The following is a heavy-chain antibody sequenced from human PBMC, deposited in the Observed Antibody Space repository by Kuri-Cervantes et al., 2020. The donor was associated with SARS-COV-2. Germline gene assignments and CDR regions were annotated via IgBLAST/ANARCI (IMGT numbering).Heavy chain of an antibody. CDR1: GFTFSSYS. CDR3: ARDCSSPYKYYYYYYMDV. J-gene: IGHJ6*03. Sequence: GGSLRLSCAASGFTFSSYSMNWVRQAPGKGLEWVSSISSTSSYIYYADSVKGRFTISRDNAKNSLYLQMNSLRAEDTAVYYCARDCSSPYKYYYYYYMDVWGKGTTATVSS. CDR2: ISSTSSYI. V-gene: IGHV3-21*01. D-gene: IGHD6-13*01.